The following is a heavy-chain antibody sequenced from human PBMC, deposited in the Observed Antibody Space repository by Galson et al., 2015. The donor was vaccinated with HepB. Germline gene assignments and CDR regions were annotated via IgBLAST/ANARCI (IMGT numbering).Heavy chain of an antibody. D-gene: IGHD1-26*01. V-gene: IGHV3-7*03. CDR1: GFTFSSYW. CDR2: IKQDGSEK. J-gene: IGHJ6*03. Sequence: SLRLSCAASGFTFSSYWMSWVRQAPGKGLEWVANIKQDGSEKYYVDSVKGRFTISRDNAKNSLYLQMNSLRAEDTAVYYCAREAHIVGATYYMDVWGKGTTVTVSS. CDR3: AREAHIVGATYYMDV.